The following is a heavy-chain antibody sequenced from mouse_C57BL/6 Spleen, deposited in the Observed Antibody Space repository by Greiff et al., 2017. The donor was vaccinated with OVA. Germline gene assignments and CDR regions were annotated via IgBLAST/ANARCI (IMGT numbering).Heavy chain of an antibody. D-gene: IGHD1-1*01. J-gene: IGHJ1*03. V-gene: IGHV1-50*01. CDR2: IDPSDSYT. CDR3: AKSHYGSRGYFDV. Sequence: VQLQQPGAELVKPGASVKLSCKASGYTFTSYWMQWVKQRPGQGLEWIGEIDPSDSYTNYNQKFKGKATLTVDTSSSTAYMQLSSLTSEDSAVYYCAKSHYGSRGYFDVWGTGTTVTVAS. CDR1: GYTFTSYW.